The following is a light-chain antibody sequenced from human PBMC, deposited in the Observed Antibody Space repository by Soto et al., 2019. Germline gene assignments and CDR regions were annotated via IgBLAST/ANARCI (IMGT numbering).Light chain of an antibody. Sequence: QSALTQPASVSGSPGQSITISCTGTSSDVGTYNFVSWYQQHPGKAPKLMIYGVSQRPSGVSNRFSGSKSGNTASLTISGLQAEDEADYYCYSYAGRSTWVFGGGTKVTVL. J-gene: IGLJ3*02. V-gene: IGLV2-23*02. CDR1: SSDVGTYNF. CDR3: YSYAGRSTWV. CDR2: GVS.